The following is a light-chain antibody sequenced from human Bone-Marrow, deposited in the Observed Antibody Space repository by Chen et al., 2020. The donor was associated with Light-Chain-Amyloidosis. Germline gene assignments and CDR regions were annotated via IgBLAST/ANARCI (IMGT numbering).Light chain of an antibody. CDR1: QTNSSNY. J-gene: IGKJ4*01. V-gene: IGKV3-20*01. CDR2: GSS. CDR3: QQYGTSPLT. Sequence: EIVLTQSPGTLSLSPGEGANLSCRASQTNSSNYLTWYQQKFSQAPRLLIYGSSSRATGIPDRFTGSGSGTDFTLTINRLEPEDFAMYYCQQYGTSPLTFGGGTKVEIK.